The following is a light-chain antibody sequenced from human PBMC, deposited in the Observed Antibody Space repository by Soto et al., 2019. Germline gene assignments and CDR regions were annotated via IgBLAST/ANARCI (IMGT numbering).Light chain of an antibody. CDR1: QSVTTR. Sequence: IVLTQSPGTLSLSPGERVTLSCRASQSVTTRLAWYQHKPGQAPTLLMSGASNRASGVPVRFSGSGSGTDFTLTITRLEPEDFALYYCQQYGGSAITFGLGTRPEIK. J-gene: IGKJ5*01. V-gene: IGKV3-20*01. CDR2: GAS. CDR3: QQYGGSAIT.